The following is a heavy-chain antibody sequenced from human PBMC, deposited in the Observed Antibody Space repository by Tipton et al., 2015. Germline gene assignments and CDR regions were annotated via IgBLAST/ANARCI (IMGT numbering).Heavy chain of an antibody. CDR2: IYYSGST. V-gene: IGHV4-30-4*01. D-gene: IGHD3-22*01. CDR1: GASIGSSNHY. Sequence: TLSLTCTVSGVSGASIGSSNHYWSWIRQPPGKGLEWIGFIYYSGSTYYNPSLKSRVTISVDTSKNQFSLKLSSVTAADTAVYYCAGGYYYDSSGYFDYWGQGTLVTVSS. J-gene: IGHJ4*02. CDR3: AGGYYYDSSGYFDY.